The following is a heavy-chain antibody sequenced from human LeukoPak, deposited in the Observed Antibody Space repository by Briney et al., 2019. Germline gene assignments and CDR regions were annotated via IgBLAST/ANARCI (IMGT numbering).Heavy chain of an antibody. V-gene: IGHV4-4*09. Sequence: SETLSLTCTVSGGSISSYYWSWIRQPPGKGLEWIGYIYTSGSTNYNPSLKSRVTISVDTSKNQFSLKLSSVTAADTAVYYCARHQSSYYAGYFDYWGQGTLVTVSS. D-gene: IGHD3-3*01. CDR1: GGSISSYY. CDR3: ARHQSSYYAGYFDY. CDR2: IYTSGST. J-gene: IGHJ4*02.